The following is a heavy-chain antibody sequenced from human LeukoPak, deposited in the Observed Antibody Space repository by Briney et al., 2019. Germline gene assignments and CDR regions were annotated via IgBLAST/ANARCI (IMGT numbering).Heavy chain of an antibody. D-gene: IGHD5-24*01. CDR3: ARGAGAGYNLQPFDY. Sequence: SETLSLTCTVSGGSISSYYWSWIRQPPGKGLEWIGYIYYSGSTNYNPSLKSRVTISVDTSKNQFSLKLSSVTAADTAVYYCARGAGAGYNLQPFDYWGQGTLVTISS. CDR1: GGSISSYY. CDR2: IYYSGST. V-gene: IGHV4-59*08. J-gene: IGHJ4*02.